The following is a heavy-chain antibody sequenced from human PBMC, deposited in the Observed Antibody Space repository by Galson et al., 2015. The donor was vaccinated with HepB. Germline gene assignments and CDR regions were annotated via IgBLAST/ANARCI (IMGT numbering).Heavy chain of an antibody. V-gene: IGHV2-5*01. Sequence: PALVKPTQTLTLTCTFSGFSLSTSGVGVGWIRQPPGKALEWLALIYWNDDKRYSPSLKSRLTITKDTSKNQVVLTMTNMDPVDTATYYCAHSLSWIQLWSNWFDPWGQGTLVTVSS. D-gene: IGHD5-18*01. CDR3: AHSLSWIQLWSNWFDP. CDR1: GFSLSTSGVG. J-gene: IGHJ5*02. CDR2: IYWNDDK.